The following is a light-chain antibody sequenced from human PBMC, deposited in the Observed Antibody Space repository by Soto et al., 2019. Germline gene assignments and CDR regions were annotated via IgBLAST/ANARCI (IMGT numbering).Light chain of an antibody. V-gene: IGKV3-20*01. Sequence: EIVLTQSPGTLSLSPGERVTLSCRASQSVSSYLAWYQQKPGQAPRLLIYGASSRATGIPDRFSGSGSGTDFTLTIRRLEPEDFAVYYCQQYGSSPLFGQGTRLEIK. J-gene: IGKJ5*01. CDR2: GAS. CDR1: QSVSSY. CDR3: QQYGSSPL.